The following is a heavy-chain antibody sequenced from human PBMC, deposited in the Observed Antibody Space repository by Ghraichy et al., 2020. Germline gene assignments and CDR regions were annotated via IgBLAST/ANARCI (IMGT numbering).Heavy chain of an antibody. CDR2: ITNNGDNT. D-gene: IGHD1-1*01. CDR1: GFTFSSFA. Sequence: GESLNISCAASGFTFSSFAMQWVRQAPGKGLEYVAAITNNGDNTYYGNFVRGRFTVSRDNVQNTLYLQMGSLRPDDTALYYCSRGPPGEGYGPDDFWGQGTLVTVSS. V-gene: IGHV3-64*01. J-gene: IGHJ4*02. CDR3: SRGPPGEGYGPDDF.